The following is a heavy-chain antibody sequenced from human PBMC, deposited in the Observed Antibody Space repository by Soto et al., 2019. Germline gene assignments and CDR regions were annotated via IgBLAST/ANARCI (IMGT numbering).Heavy chain of an antibody. CDR1: GGTISRYY. CDR2: IYSSGST. D-gene: IGHD6-19*01. V-gene: IGHV4-59*01. J-gene: IGHJ5*02. CDR3: ARGWLDRSDWFDP. Sequence: SETLSLTCTVSGGTISRYYWSWIRQPPGKGLEWTAYIYSSGSTNYNPSHKSRVTISVDTSKNRFSLKLSSVTAADTAVYYCARGWLDRSDWFDPWGQGTLVTVYS.